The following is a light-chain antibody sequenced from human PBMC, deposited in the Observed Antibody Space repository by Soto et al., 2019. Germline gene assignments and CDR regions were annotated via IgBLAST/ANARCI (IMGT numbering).Light chain of an antibody. CDR1: QAIRSD. CDR3: LQENDFPVT. V-gene: IGKV1-6*01. CDR2: TAS. J-gene: IGKJ4*01. Sequence: AIQMTQSPSSLSASIGDRVTITCRASQAIRSDLGWYQQKPGKAPKVLIYTASTLQTGVPSRFIGSGSGTDFTLTISSLQPEDFATYYCLQENDFPVTFGGGTKVE.